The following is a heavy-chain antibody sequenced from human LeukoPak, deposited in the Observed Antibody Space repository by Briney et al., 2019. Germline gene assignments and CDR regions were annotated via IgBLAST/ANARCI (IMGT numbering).Heavy chain of an antibody. CDR2: ISGSGGST. Sequence: GGSLRLSCAASGCTFSSYAMSWVRQAPGKGLEWVSAISGSGGSTYYADSVKGRFTISRDNSKNTLYLQMNSLRAEDTAVYYCAKGVGYGSGSYLDYWGQGTLVTVSS. J-gene: IGHJ4*02. V-gene: IGHV3-23*01. CDR1: GCTFSSYA. D-gene: IGHD3-10*01. CDR3: AKGVGYGSGSYLDY.